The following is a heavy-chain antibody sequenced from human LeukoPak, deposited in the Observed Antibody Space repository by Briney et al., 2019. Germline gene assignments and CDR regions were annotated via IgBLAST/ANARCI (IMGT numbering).Heavy chain of an antibody. CDR3: ARDGIAAAGRWFDP. CDR1: GGTFSSYT. V-gene: IGHV1-69*04. D-gene: IGHD6-25*01. J-gene: IGHJ5*02. Sequence: GASVKVSCKASGGTFSSYTISWVRQAPGQGLEWMGRIIPILGIANYAQKFQGRVTITADKSTSTAYMELSSLRSEDTAVYYCARDGIAAAGRWFDPWGQGTLVTVSS. CDR2: IIPILGIA.